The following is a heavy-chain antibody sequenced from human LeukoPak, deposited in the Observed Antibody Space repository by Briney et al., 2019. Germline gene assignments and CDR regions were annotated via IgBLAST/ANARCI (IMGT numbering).Heavy chain of an antibody. D-gene: IGHD2-15*01. CDR1: GFSLSTNA. J-gene: IGHJ4*02. CDR2: ISDSGRRT. V-gene: IGHV3-23*01. CDR3: AKRLYGSGNTNFDY. Sequence: PGGSLRLSCAASGFSLSTNAMTWVRQAPGKGLDWVSAISDSGRRTYYADSVKGRFTISRDNSMNTLYLQMNSLRAEDTAVYYCAKRLYGSGNTNFDYWGQGTLVTVSA.